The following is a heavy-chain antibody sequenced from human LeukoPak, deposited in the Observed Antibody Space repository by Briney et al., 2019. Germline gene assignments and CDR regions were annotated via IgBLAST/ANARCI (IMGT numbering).Heavy chain of an antibody. Sequence: PGGSLRLSCAASGFTFSSYDMHWVRQATGKGLEWVSAIGTAGDTYYPGSVKGRFTISRDNAKNTVYLQINSLRIEDTAVYYCARERVAYDGLATYYKGLDYWSQGTLVTVSS. D-gene: IGHD3-10*01. V-gene: IGHV3-13*01. CDR2: IGTAGDT. CDR3: ARERVAYDGLATYYKGLDY. J-gene: IGHJ4*02. CDR1: GFTFSSYD.